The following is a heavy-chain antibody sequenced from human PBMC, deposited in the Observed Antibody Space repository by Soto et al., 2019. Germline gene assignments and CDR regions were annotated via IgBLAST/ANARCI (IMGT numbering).Heavy chain of an antibody. V-gene: IGHV4-31*03. CDR3: ARVWRELKDIVVVPAGYYYYGMDV. CDR1: GGSISSGGYY. CDR2: IYYSGST. J-gene: IGHJ6*02. Sequence: SETLSLTCTVSGGSISSGGYYWSWIRQHPGKGLEWIGYIYYSGSTYYNPSLKSRVTIAVDTSKNQFSLKLSSVTAADTAVYYCARVWRELKDIVVVPAGYYYYGMDVWGQGTTVTVSS. D-gene: IGHD2-2*01.